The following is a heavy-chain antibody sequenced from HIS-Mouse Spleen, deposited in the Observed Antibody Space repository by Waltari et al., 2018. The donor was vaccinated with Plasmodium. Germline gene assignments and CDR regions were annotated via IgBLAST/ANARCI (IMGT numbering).Heavy chain of an antibody. V-gene: IGHV4-31*03. D-gene: IGHD3-3*01. CDR3: ARDSIRFLADP. CDR2: IYYSGST. J-gene: IGHJ5*02. Sequence: QVQLQESGPGLVKPSQTLSLTCTVSGGSITSGGYYWSWIRQHPGKGLEWIGYIYYSGSTYYNPSLKSRVTISVDTSKNQCSLKLSSVTAADTAVYYCARDSIRFLADPWGQGTLVTVSS. CDR1: GGSITSGGYY.